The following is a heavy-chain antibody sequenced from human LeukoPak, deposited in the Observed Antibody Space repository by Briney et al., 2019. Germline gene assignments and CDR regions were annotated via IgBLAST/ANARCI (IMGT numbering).Heavy chain of an antibody. D-gene: IGHD2-2*01. V-gene: IGHV3-73*01. Sequence: GGSLRLSCAASGFSLSDSHMHWVRQAPGKGLEWVGHIRSRRDNYATAYGVSVQGRFTISRDDSNNMAYLQMNSLTADDTAVYYCSRQTVSCHDFWGQGTVVTVSS. CDR1: GFSLSDSH. CDR3: SRQTVSCHDF. CDR2: IRSRRDNYAT. J-gene: IGHJ4*02.